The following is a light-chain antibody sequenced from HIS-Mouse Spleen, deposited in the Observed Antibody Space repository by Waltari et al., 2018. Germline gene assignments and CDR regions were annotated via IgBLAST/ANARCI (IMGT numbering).Light chain of an antibody. Sequence: DIVMTQSPLSLPVTPGEPASIPCRSSQSHLHSNGYNYLDWYLQKPGQSPQLLIYLGSNRASGVPDRFSGSGSGTDFTLKISRVEAEDVGVYYCMQALQTWTFGQGTKVEIK. V-gene: IGKV2-28*01. CDR2: LGS. J-gene: IGKJ1*01. CDR1: QSHLHSNGYNY. CDR3: MQALQTWT.